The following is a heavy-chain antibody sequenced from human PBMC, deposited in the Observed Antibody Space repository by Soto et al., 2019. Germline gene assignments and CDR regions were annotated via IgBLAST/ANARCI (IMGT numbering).Heavy chain of an antibody. CDR2: ISNSGVT. D-gene: IGHD3-22*01. CDR3: ARMSNSGYPLEY. J-gene: IGHJ4*02. V-gene: IGHV4-61*01. CDR1: GASVSDGTNF. Sequence: QVQLQESGPGLVKPSETLSLTCTVSGASVSDGTNFWNWIRQPPGWGLEWIGFISNSGVTSYNPSLKSRVTISIDMSKNQFSLKLSSVTAADTAVYYCARMSNSGYPLEYWGQGTLVSVSS.